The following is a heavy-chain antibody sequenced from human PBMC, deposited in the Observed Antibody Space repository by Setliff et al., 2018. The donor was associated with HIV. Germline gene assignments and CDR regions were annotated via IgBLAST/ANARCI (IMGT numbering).Heavy chain of an antibody. D-gene: IGHD6-6*01. J-gene: IGHJ6*03. CDR1: GYTFTSYY. CDR2: ISAHNGRI. Sequence: GASVKVSCKASGYTFTSYYMHWVRQAPGQGLEWMGWISAHNGRINYAQKFQGRVTMTTDRSTSTAYMELRSLRSDDTAVYYCSKVSEHRTSSGSFYYYMDVWGEGTTVTVSS. CDR3: SKVSEHRTSSGSFYYYMDV. V-gene: IGHV1-18*04.